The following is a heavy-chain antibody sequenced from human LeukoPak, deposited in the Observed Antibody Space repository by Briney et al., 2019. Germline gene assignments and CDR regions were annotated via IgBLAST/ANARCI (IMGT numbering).Heavy chain of an antibody. CDR1: GFTFSSYS. CDR3: AREALWFGEFPLDY. Sequence: GGSLRLSCAASGFTFSSYSMNWVRRAPGKGLEWVSSFSSSSSYIYYADSVKGRFTISRDNAKNSLYLQMNSLRAEDTAVYYCAREALWFGEFPLDYWGQGTLVTVSS. J-gene: IGHJ4*02. CDR2: FSSSSSYI. V-gene: IGHV3-21*01. D-gene: IGHD3-10*01.